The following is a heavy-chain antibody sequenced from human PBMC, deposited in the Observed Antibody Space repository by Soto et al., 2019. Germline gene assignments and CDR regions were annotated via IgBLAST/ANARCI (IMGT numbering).Heavy chain of an antibody. Sequence: PGGSLRLSCAASGFTLSSYAMSWVRQAPGKGLEWVSAISGSGGSTYYADSVKGRFTISRDNSKNTLYLQMNSLRAEDTAVYYCAKDLHRSYYYDSSAIHPPTYYFDYWGQGTLVTVSS. V-gene: IGHV3-23*01. CDR1: GFTLSSYA. J-gene: IGHJ4*02. CDR3: AKDLHRSYYYDSSAIHPPTYYFDY. D-gene: IGHD3-22*01. CDR2: ISGSGGST.